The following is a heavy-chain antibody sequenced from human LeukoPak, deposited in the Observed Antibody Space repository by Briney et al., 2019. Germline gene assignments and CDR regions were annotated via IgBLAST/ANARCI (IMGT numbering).Heavy chain of an antibody. CDR1: GVSISSYY. V-gene: IGHV4-59*08. D-gene: IGHD2-21*01. J-gene: IGHJ6*02. Sequence: SETLSLTCTVSGVSISSYYWCWIRQPPGKGLEWIGYIYYSGSTNYNPSLKSRVTISVDTSKNQFSLKLTSVTAADTAVYYCARHPVLLSGMDVWGQGTTVTVSS. CDR2: IYYSGST. CDR3: ARHPVLLSGMDV.